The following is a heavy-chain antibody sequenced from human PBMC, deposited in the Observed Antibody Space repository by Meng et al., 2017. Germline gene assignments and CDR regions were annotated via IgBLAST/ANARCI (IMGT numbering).Heavy chain of an antibody. CDR2: INPNSGGT. CDR3: ARSWVYGSSVPYYFDY. D-gene: IGHD3-10*01. Sequence: ALVKVSCKASGYTFTSYGISWVRQAPGQGLEWMGWINPNSGGTNYAQKFQGRVTMTRDTSISTAYMELSRLRSDDTAVYYCARSWVYGSSVPYYFDYWGQGTLVTVSS. J-gene: IGHJ4*02. CDR1: GYTFTSYG. V-gene: IGHV1-2*02.